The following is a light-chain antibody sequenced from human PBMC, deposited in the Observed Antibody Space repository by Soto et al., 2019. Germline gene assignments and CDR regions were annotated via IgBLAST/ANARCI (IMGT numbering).Light chain of an antibody. Sequence: QAVVTQPPSASGTPGQRVTISCSGSRSNIGSNTVNWYQQLPGTAPKLLIYSNNQRPSGVPDRISGSKSGTSASLAISGLQSEDEADYYCAAWDDSLNGPLFGGGTKLTVL. CDR2: SNN. J-gene: IGLJ3*02. CDR1: RSNIGSNT. V-gene: IGLV1-44*01. CDR3: AAWDDSLNGPL.